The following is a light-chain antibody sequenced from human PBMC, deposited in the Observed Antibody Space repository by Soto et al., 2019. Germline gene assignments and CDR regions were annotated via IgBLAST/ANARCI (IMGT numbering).Light chain of an antibody. V-gene: IGKV3-11*01. Sequence: EIVLTQSPATLSLSPGERATLSCRASQSISSNLAWYQQKRGQAPRLLIYDASNRATGIPARFSGSGSGTDFTLTISSLEPEDFAVYYCQQRRNWPQVTFGGGTKVEIK. CDR1: QSISSN. CDR3: QQRRNWPQVT. J-gene: IGKJ4*01. CDR2: DAS.